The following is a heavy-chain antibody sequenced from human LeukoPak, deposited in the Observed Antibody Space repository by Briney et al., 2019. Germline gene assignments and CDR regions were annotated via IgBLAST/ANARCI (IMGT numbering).Heavy chain of an antibody. Sequence: GESLKISCKSSGYSFTSYWIGWVRQMPGKGLEWMGIIYPGDSNTRYSPSFQGQVTISADKSISTAYLQWSSLKASDTAMYYCARQRSYYDSSGSEAYFDYWGQGTLVTVSS. J-gene: IGHJ4*02. CDR3: ARQRSYYDSSGSEAYFDY. V-gene: IGHV5-51*01. D-gene: IGHD3-22*01. CDR2: IYPGDSNT. CDR1: GYSFTSYW.